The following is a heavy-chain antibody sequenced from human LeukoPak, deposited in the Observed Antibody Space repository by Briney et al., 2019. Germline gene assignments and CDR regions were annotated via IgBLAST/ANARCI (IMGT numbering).Heavy chain of an antibody. J-gene: IGHJ4*02. V-gene: IGHV1-46*01. D-gene: IGHD3-22*01. CDR3: ARHLITYYYDSSGPGSLRTFDY. Sequence: ASVKVSCKASGYTFTSYYMHWVRQAPGQGLEWMGIINPSGGSTSYAQKFQGRATMTRDTSTSTVYMELSSLRSEDTAVYYCARHLITYYYDSSGPGSLRTFDYWGQGTLVTVSS. CDR1: GYTFTSYY. CDR2: INPSGGST.